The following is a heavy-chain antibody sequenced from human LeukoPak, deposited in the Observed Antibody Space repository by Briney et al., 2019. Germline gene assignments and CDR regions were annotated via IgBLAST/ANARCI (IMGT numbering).Heavy chain of an antibody. Sequence: ASVKVSCKVSGYTLTELSIHWVRRAPGKGLEWMGRFDPEDGDTIYAQKFQGRVTMTADTSRDTVYMGLSSLRSEDTAVYYCATEGKIVRGVYTDYWGQGTLVTVSS. D-gene: IGHD3-10*02. CDR3: ATEGKIVRGVYTDY. CDR2: FDPEDGDT. V-gene: IGHV1-24*01. J-gene: IGHJ4*02. CDR1: GYTLTELS.